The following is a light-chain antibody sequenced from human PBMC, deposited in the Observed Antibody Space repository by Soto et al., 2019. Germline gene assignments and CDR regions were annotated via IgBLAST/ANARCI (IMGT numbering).Light chain of an antibody. V-gene: IGLV1-47*01. CDR2: RNN. CDR1: TSNLGSNF. J-gene: IGLJ3*02. CDR3: ASWDDSLSGVV. Sequence: QSVLTQPPSASGTPGQRVTISCSGSTSNLGSNFIYWYQQLPGAAPKLLISRNNQRPSGVPDRFSGSKSGTSASLAISGLRSEDEAVYHCASWDDSLSGVVFGGGTKLTV.